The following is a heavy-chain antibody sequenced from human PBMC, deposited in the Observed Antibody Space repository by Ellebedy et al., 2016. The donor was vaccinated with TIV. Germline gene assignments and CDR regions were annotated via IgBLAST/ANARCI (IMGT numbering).Heavy chain of an antibody. J-gene: IGHJ4*02. CDR2: IYYSGST. CDR1: GDSISTGGYH. V-gene: IGHV4-31*03. D-gene: IGHD1-26*01. Sequence: SETLSLXXTVSGDSISTGGYHWSWIRHHPGKGLEWIGYIYYSGSTDYNPSLKSRLTISVDTSNNQFSLKLSSVTAADTAVYYCAGSGNFHYYFDVWGQGTLVTVSS. CDR3: AGSGNFHYYFDV.